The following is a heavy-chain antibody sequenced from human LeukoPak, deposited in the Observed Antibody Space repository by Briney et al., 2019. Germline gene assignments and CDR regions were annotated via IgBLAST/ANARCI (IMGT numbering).Heavy chain of an antibody. CDR2: IYYRGST. CDR3: ARESVYSGWFDQ. V-gene: IGHV4-59*01. CDR1: GGSISGYY. D-gene: IGHD1-26*01. J-gene: IGHJ5*02. Sequence: SETLSLTCTVSGGSISGYYWSWIRQPPGKGLEWIGYIYYRGSTDYNPSLKSRVTISVDTSKNHFSLKLSSVTAADTAVYYCARESVYSGWFDQWGQGTLVTVPS.